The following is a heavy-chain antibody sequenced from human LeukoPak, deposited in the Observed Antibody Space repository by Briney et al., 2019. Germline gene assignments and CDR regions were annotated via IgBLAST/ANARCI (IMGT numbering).Heavy chain of an antibody. CDR2: IYHSGST. V-gene: IGHV4-38-2*02. CDR1: DYSISSAYY. Sequence: SETLSLTCAVSDYSISSAYYWGWIRQPPGKGLEWIGSIYHSGSTDYNPSLKSRVTISVDTSKNQFSLRLRSVTAADTAVYYCARDQAYCGGDCYFDFWGQGTLVTVSS. CDR3: ARDQAYCGGDCYFDF. J-gene: IGHJ4*02. D-gene: IGHD2-21*02.